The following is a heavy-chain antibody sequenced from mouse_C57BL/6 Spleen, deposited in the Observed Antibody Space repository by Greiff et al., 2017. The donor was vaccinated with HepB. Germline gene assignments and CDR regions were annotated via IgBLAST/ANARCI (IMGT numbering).Heavy chain of an antibody. CDR3: TRGRDYSAMDY. CDR2: IDPETGGT. D-gene: IGHD3-1*01. Sequence: VQLQQSGAELVRPGASVTLSCKASGYTFTDYEMHWVKQTPVHGLEWIGAIDPETGGTAYNQKFKGKAILTADKSSSTAYMELRSLTSEDSAVYYCTRGRDYSAMDYWGQGTSVTVSS. CDR1: GYTFTDYE. J-gene: IGHJ4*01. V-gene: IGHV1-15*01.